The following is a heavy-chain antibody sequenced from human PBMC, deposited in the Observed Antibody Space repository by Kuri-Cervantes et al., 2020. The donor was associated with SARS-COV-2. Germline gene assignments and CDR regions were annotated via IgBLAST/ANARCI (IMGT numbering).Heavy chain of an antibody. Sequence: ASVKVSCKASGYTFTSYGITWVRQAPGQGLEWMGWISAYSGNTNYAQKLQGRVTMTTDTSTSTAYMELRSLRSDDTAVYHCARDQRCSSGWYYYYGMEVWGQGTTVTVSS. D-gene: IGHD6-19*01. CDR2: ISAYSGNT. CDR3: ARDQRCSSGWYYYYGMEV. CDR1: GYTFTSYG. J-gene: IGHJ6*02. V-gene: IGHV1-18*01.